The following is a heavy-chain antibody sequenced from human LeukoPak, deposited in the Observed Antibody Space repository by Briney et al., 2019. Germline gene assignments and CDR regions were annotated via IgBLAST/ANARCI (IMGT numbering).Heavy chain of an antibody. Sequence: ASVKVSCKASGYTFTSYAMNWVRQAPGQGLEWMGWINPNSGGTNYAQKFQGRVTMTRDTSISTAYMELSRLRSDDTAVYYCARAPVATGPYYYYMDVWGKGTTVTVSS. CDR3: ARAPVATGPYYYYMDV. D-gene: IGHD5-12*01. V-gene: IGHV1-2*02. CDR1: GYTFTSYA. CDR2: INPNSGGT. J-gene: IGHJ6*03.